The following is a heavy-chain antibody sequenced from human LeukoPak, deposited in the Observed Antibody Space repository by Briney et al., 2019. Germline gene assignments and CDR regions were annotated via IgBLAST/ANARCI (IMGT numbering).Heavy chain of an antibody. J-gene: IGHJ4*02. V-gene: IGHV1-69*04. D-gene: IGHD2-2*02. CDR3: ARGYCSSTSCYRSYFDY. Sequence: SVKVSCKASGGTFSSYAISWVRQAPGQGLEWMGRIIPILGIANYAQKFQGRVTITADKSTSTAYMELSSLRSEDTAVYYCARGYCSSTSCYRSYFDYWGQGTLVTVSS. CDR1: GGTFSSYA. CDR2: IIPILGIA.